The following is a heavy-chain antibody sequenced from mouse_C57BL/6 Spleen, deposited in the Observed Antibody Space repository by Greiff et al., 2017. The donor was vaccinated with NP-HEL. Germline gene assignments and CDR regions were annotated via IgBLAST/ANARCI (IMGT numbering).Heavy chain of an antibody. CDR2: IDPSDSYT. J-gene: IGHJ4*01. Sequence: QVQLKQPGAELVKPGASVKLSCKASGYTFTSYWMQWVKQRPGQGLEWIGEIDPSDSYTNYNQKFKGKATLTVDTSSSTAYMQLSSLTSEDSAVYYCARGGYYGSTNYAMDYWGQGTSVTVSS. V-gene: IGHV1-50*01. CDR3: ARGGYYGSTNYAMDY. CDR1: GYTFTSYW. D-gene: IGHD1-1*01.